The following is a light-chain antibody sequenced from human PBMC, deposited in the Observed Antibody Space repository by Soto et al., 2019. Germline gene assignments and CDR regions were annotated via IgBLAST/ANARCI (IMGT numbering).Light chain of an antibody. V-gene: IGLV2-8*01. CDR3: AAFAGRSKLL. CDR1: SSDIGGYNY. J-gene: IGLJ3*02. Sequence: QSALTQPPSASGSPGQSVTISCTGTSSDIGGYNYVSWYRQHPGNAPKLMIFEISKRPSGVHDRFAGSKFGNTASLTVSGLQTEDEADYYCAAFAGRSKLLFGGGTKLTVL. CDR2: EIS.